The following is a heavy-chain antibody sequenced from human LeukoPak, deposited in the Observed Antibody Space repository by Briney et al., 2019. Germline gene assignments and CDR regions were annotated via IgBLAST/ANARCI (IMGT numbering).Heavy chain of an antibody. V-gene: IGHV3-20*04. CDR1: GFTFDDYG. D-gene: IGHD6-19*01. J-gene: IGHJ3*02. CDR2: INWNGGST. Sequence: GGSLRLSCAASGFTFDDYGMSWVRQAPGKGLEWVSFINWNGGSTGYADSVKGRFTISRDNAKNSLYLQMNSLRAEDTALYYCAKAHSSGWPYDAFDIWGQGTMVTVSS. CDR3: AKAHSSGWPYDAFDI.